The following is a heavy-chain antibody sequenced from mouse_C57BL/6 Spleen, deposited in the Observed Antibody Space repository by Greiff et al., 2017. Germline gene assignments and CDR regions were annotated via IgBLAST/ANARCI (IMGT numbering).Heavy chain of an antibody. CDR1: GYSITSGYY. CDR2: ISYDGSN. Sequence: ESGPGLVKPSQSLSLTCSVTGYSITSGYYWNWIRQFPGNKLEWMGYISYDGSNNYNPSLKNRISITRDTSKNQFFLKLNSVTTEDTATYYCARDNDEAWFAYWGQGTLVTVSA. J-gene: IGHJ3*01. D-gene: IGHD2-3*01. CDR3: ARDNDEAWFAY. V-gene: IGHV3-6*01.